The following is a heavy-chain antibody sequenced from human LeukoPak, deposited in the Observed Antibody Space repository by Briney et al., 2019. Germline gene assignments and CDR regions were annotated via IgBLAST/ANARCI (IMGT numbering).Heavy chain of an antibody. J-gene: IGHJ4*02. V-gene: IGHV3-48*03. D-gene: IGHD3-10*01. CDR3: ARDYYGSGSYYNPNPFDY. CDR1: GFTFSSYE. Sequence: GGSLRLSCAASGFTFSSYEMNWVRQAPGKGLEWVSYISSSGSTIYYADSVKGRFTISRDNAKNSLYLQMNSLRAEDTAVYYCARDYYGSGSYYNPNPFDYWGQGTLVTVSS. CDR2: ISSSGSTI.